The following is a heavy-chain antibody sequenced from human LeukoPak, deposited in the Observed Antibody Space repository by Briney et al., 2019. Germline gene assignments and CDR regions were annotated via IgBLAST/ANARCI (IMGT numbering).Heavy chain of an antibody. Sequence: ASVKVSCKASGYTFTSYDINWVRQATGQGLEWMGWMNPNSGNTGYAQKFQGRVTMTRNTSISTAYMELSSLGSEDTAVYYCARGPGRYGGKYCSRTSCYFVYWGQGTLVTVSS. CDR1: GYTFTSYD. CDR2: MNPNSGNT. D-gene: IGHD2-2*01. J-gene: IGHJ4*02. V-gene: IGHV1-8*01. CDR3: ARGPGRYGGKYCSRTSCYFVY.